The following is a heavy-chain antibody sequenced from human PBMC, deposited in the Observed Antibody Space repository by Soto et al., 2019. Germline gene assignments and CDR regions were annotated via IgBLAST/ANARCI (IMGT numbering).Heavy chain of an antibody. D-gene: IGHD3-22*01. CDR1: GGTFSSYA. Sequence: QVQLVPSGAEVKKPGSSVKVSCKASGGTFSSYAISWVRQAPGQGLAWMGGLIPIFGTANYAQKFQGRVTITADESTSTAYMELSSLRAEDTAVYYCATAAYDSSGYFYRNYFDYWGQGSVVTVSS. J-gene: IGHJ4*02. CDR2: LIPIFGTA. V-gene: IGHV1-69*01. CDR3: ATAAYDSSGYFYRNYFDY.